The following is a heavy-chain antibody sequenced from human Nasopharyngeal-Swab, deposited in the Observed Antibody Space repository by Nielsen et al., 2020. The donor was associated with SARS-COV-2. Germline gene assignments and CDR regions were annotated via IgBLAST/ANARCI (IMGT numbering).Heavy chain of an antibody. V-gene: IGHV3-48*03. Sequence: GESLRLSCAASGFTFSAYDMNWVRQAPGKGLEWVSYISSTGSTINYADSVKGRVTISRDNAKNSLYLQMNSLRAEDTAVYYCASLYYDILTGYPGDYFDYWGQGTLVTVSS. D-gene: IGHD3-9*01. CDR3: ASLYYDILTGYPGDYFDY. J-gene: IGHJ4*02. CDR1: GFTFSAYD. CDR2: ISSTGSTI.